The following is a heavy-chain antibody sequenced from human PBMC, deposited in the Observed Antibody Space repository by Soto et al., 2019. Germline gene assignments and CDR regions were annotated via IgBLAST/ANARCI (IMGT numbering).Heavy chain of an antibody. V-gene: IGHV3-74*01. CDR3: ATHTYYSDSSGYYLNY. Sequence: PGGSLRLSCAASGFTFSSYWMHWVRQAPGKGLVWVSRINSDGSSTSYADSVKGRFTISRDNAKNSLYLQMNSLRAEDTAVYYCATHTYYSDSSGYYLNYWGRETLFTVSS. D-gene: IGHD3-22*01. J-gene: IGHJ4*02. CDR1: GFTFSSYW. CDR2: INSDGSST.